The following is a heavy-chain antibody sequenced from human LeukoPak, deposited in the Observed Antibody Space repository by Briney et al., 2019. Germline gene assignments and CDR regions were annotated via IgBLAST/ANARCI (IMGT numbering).Heavy chain of an antibody. V-gene: IGHV6-1*01. CDR2: TYYRSMWYN. J-gene: IGHJ5*02. CDR3: ARDGRRYTAMGYNWFDP. D-gene: IGHD5-18*01. Sequence: SQTLSLTCAISGDSVSSNSAAWNWIRQSPSRGLEWLGRTYYRSMWYNDYAVSVKGRISINPGTSKNQFSLQLNSVTPEDTAVYYCARDGRRYTAMGYNWFDPWGQGTLVTVSS. CDR1: GDSVSSNSAA.